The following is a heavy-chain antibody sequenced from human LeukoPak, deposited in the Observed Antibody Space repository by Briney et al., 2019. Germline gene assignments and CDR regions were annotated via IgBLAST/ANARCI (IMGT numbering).Heavy chain of an antibody. Sequence: PSGTLSLTCAVSGGSISSSNWWSWVRQPPGKGLEWIGEIYHSGSTNYIPSLKSRVTISVDKSKNQFSLKLSSVTAADTAVYYCARDHYYGSGSYGYRGQGTLVTVSS. CDR3: ARDHYYGSGSYGY. CDR2: IYHSGST. D-gene: IGHD3-10*01. CDR1: GGSISSSNW. V-gene: IGHV4-4*02. J-gene: IGHJ4*02.